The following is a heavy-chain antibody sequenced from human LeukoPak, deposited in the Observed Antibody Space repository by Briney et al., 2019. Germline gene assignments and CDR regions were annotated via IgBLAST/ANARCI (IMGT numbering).Heavy chain of an antibody. Sequence: GGSLRLSCAASGFTFSTYAMTWVRQAPGKGLESVSLISATGSTTYYAESVRGRFTISRDNSKNTLYLQMNSLRAEDTAVYYCANSPEYWGQGTLVTVSS. J-gene: IGHJ4*02. V-gene: IGHV3-23*01. CDR1: GFTFSTYA. CDR2: ISATGSTT. CDR3: ANSPEY.